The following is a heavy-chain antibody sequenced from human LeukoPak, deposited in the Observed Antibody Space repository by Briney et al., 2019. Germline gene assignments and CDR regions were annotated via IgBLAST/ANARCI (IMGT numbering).Heavy chain of an antibody. D-gene: IGHD3-3*01. J-gene: IGHJ6*02. CDR3: AREGITIFGVVIYYYYYGMDV. V-gene: IGHV3-30*03. CDR1: GFSFSSNG. CDR2: ISYDGSNK. Sequence: PGGSLRLSCAASGFSFSSNGMHWVRQAPGKGLEWVAVISYDGSNKYYADSVKGRFTISRDNSKNTLYLQMNSLRAEDTAVYYCAREGITIFGVVIYYYYYGMDVWGQGTTVTVSS.